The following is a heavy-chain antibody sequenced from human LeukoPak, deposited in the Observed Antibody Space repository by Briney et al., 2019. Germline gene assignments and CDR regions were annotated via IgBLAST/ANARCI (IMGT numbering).Heavy chain of an antibody. CDR2: IRYDGSNK. V-gene: IGHV3-30*02. J-gene: IGHJ6*03. CDR1: GFTFSNFG. CDR3: AKDGDTMSGTYYYDMDV. D-gene: IGHD1-26*01. Sequence: GGSLRLSCAASGFTFSNFGMHWVRQAPGKGLEWVAFIRYDGSNKYYADSVKGRFTISRDNSKDTLYLQMNSLRGEDTAVYYCAKDGDTMSGTYYYDMDVWGKGTTVTIS.